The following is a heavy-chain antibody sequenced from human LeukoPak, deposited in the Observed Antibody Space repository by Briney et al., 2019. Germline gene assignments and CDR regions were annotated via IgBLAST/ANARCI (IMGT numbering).Heavy chain of an antibody. V-gene: IGHV3-23*01. CDR3: AREDSSGWNDAFDI. Sequence: GGSLRLSCAASGFTFSSYAMSWVRQAPGKGLEWVSAISGSGDSTYYADSVKGRFTISRDNAKYSLYLQMNSLRAEDTAVYYCAREDSSGWNDAFDIWGQGTMVTVSS. CDR2: ISGSGDST. CDR1: GFTFSSYA. J-gene: IGHJ3*02. D-gene: IGHD6-19*01.